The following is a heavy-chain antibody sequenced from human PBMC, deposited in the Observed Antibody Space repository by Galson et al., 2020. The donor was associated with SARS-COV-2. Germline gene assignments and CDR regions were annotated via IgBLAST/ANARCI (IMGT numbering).Heavy chain of an antibody. J-gene: IGHJ6*02. V-gene: IGHV3-15*01. D-gene: IGHD4-17*01. CDR2: IKSKTDGGTT. Sequence: KTGGSLRLSCAASGFTFSNAWMSWFRQAPGKGLEWVGRIKSKTDGGTTDYAAPVKGRFTISRDDSKNTLYLHMNSLKTEDTAVYYCTTDGPVTSYYYYYGMDVWGQGTTVTVSS. CDR3: TTDGPVTSYYYYYGMDV. CDR1: GFTFSNAW.